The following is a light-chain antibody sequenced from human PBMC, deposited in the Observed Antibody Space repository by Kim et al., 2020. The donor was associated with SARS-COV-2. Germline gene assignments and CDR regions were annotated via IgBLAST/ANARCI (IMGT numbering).Light chain of an antibody. CDR1: TSHIGAGYD. CDR3: QSWDSSHVV. Sequence: PAQRVTISCTGSTSHIGAGYDVHWYQQLPGTAPNLLIYGNSNRPSGVPDRFSGSKSGPSASLAITGLLAEDEADYYCQSWDSSHVVFGGGTQLTVL. J-gene: IGLJ2*01. V-gene: IGLV1-40*01. CDR2: GNS.